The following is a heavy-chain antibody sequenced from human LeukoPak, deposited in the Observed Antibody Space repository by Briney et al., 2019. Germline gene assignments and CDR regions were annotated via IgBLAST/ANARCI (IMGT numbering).Heavy chain of an antibody. Sequence: PSETLSLTCTVSGGSISSYYWSWIRQPPGKGLGWIGYIYYSGSTNYNPSLKSRVTISVDTSKNQFSLKLSSVTAADTAVYYCARHYYDSSGGNWFDPWGQGTLVTVSS. D-gene: IGHD3-22*01. CDR1: GGSISSYY. V-gene: IGHV4-59*01. J-gene: IGHJ5*02. CDR3: ARHYYDSSGGNWFDP. CDR2: IYYSGST.